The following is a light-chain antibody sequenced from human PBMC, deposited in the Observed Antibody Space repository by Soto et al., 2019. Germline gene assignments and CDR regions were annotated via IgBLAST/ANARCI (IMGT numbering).Light chain of an antibody. V-gene: IGKV3-15*01. CDR2: GAS. CDR3: QQYNNWQWT. Sequence: ETVMTQSPATLSVSPGGRATLSCRASQSISDTLAWYQQKPGQAPRLLIHGASTRATGFPARFSGSWSGTDFTLTISSLQSEDFAIYYCQQYNNWQWTFGQGTKVEIK. CDR1: QSISDT. J-gene: IGKJ1*01.